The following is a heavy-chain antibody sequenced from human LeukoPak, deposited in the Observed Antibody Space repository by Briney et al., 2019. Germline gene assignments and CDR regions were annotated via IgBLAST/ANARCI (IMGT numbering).Heavy chain of an antibody. V-gene: IGHV3-30*02. CDR2: IRYDGSNK. CDR3: AKRLRQWLVLLVFDY. J-gene: IGHJ4*02. D-gene: IGHD6-19*01. Sequence: PGGSLRLSCAASGFTFTTYYMSWVRQAPGKGLEWVAFIRYDGSNKYYADSVKGRFTISRDNSKNTLYLQMNSLRAEDTAVYYCAKRLRQWLVLLVFDYWGQGTLVTVSS. CDR1: GFTFTTYY.